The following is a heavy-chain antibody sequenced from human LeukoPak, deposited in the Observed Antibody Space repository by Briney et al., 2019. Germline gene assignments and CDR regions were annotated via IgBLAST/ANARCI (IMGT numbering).Heavy chain of an antibody. CDR1: GYTFTGFY. CDR3: ARDKALDIVGTTADY. D-gene: IGHD5-12*01. Sequence: SLKVSCKASGYTFTGFYIHWVRQGPGHGLEWMGWINPNMGGINYAQSFQGRVTLTRDTSISTAYMELSSLRSDDTALYYCARDKALDIVGTTADYWGQGTLVSVSS. CDR2: INPNMGGI. V-gene: IGHV1-2*02. J-gene: IGHJ4*02.